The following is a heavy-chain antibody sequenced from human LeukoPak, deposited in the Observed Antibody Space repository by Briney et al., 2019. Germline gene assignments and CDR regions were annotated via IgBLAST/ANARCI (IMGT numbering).Heavy chain of an antibody. CDR2: IKQDGSEK. D-gene: IGHD3-22*01. CDR1: GFTFSNYW. J-gene: IGHJ4*02. Sequence: GGSLRLSCAASGFTFSNYWMSWVRQAPGKGLEWVANIKQDGSEKYYADSVKGRFTISRDNSKNTLYLQMNSLRAEDTAVYYCARIPIVLITSGGYWGQGTLVTVSS. V-gene: IGHV3-7*03. CDR3: ARIPIVLITSGGY.